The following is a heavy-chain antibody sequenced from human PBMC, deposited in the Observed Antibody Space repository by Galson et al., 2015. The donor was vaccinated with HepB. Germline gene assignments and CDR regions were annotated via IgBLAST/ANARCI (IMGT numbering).Heavy chain of an antibody. CDR2: INPSGGST. Sequence: SVKVSCKASGYTFTSYYMHWVRQAPGQGLEWMGIINPSGGSTSYAQKFQGRVTMTRNTSISTAYMELSSLRSEDTAVYYCARVEMYYYDSSGYYYRVSSNYGMDVWGQGTTVTVSS. J-gene: IGHJ6*02. CDR1: GYTFTSYY. D-gene: IGHD3-22*01. V-gene: IGHV1-46*01. CDR3: ARVEMYYYDSSGYYYRVSSNYGMDV.